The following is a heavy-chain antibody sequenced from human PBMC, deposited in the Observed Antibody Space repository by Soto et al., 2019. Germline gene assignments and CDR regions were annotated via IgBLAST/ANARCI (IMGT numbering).Heavy chain of an antibody. Sequence: QLQLQESGPGLVKPSETLSLTCTVSGGSISSSSYYWGWIRQPPGKGLEWIGSIYYSGSTYYNPSLKSRVTISVDTSKNQFSLKLSSVTAADTAVYYCARRAERYCSSTSCYLFDPWGQGTLATVSS. CDR1: GGSISSSSYY. J-gene: IGHJ5*02. CDR3: ARRAERYCSSTSCYLFDP. CDR2: IYYSGST. V-gene: IGHV4-39*01. D-gene: IGHD2-2*01.